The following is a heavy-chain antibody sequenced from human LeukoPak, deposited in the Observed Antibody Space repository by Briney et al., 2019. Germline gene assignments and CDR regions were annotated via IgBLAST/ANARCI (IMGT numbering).Heavy chain of an antibody. CDR3: ARVGDIHLGSTGGSCYGS. CDR1: GGSFSGYY. J-gene: IGHJ5*02. Sequence: SETLSLTCALYGGSFSGYYWSWIRQPPGKGLEWIGEINHSGSTNYNPSLKSRVTISVDTSKNQFSLKLSSVTAADTAVYYCARVGDIHLGSTGGSCYGSWGQGTLVTVSS. V-gene: IGHV4-34*01. D-gene: IGHD2-15*01. CDR2: INHSGST.